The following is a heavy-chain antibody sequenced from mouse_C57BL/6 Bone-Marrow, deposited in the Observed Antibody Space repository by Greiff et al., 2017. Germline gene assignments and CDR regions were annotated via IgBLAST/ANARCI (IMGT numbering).Heavy chain of an antibody. Sequence: QVQLKQSGAELVRPGTSVTVSCKASGYAFTNYLIEWVKQRPGQGLEWIGVINPGSGGTNYNEKFKGKATLTADKSSRTAYMQLSSLTSEDSAVYFCARFGFAYWGQGTLVTVSA. J-gene: IGHJ3*01. V-gene: IGHV1-54*01. CDR2: INPGSGGT. CDR3: ARFGFAY. CDR1: GYAFTNYL.